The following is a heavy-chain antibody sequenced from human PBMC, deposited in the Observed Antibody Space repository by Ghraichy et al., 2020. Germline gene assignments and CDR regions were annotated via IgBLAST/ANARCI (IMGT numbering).Heavy chain of an antibody. J-gene: IGHJ6*02. CDR3: ASHCSGGTCYFGMDV. V-gene: IGHV4-34*01. CDR2: ISHRGSA. Sequence: SQTLSLTCAGQGGSISGYWSWIRQPPGKGLEWIGQISHRGSADYNPSLKNRVTISLDTSKTQFSLMLSSVTAADTAVYYCASHCSGGTCYFGMDVWGQGTTVTVSS. D-gene: IGHD2-15*01. CDR1: GGSISGY.